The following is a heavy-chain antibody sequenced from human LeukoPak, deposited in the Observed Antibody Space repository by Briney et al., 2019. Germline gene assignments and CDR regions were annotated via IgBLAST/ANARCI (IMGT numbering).Heavy chain of an antibody. CDR1: GGSISSYY. J-gene: IGHJ5*02. CDR3: ARDILYGSGPSNWFDP. V-gene: IGHV4-59*01. Sequence: SETLSLTCTVSGGSISSYYWSWIRQPPGKGLEWIGYIYYSGSTNYNPSLKSRVTISVDTSKNQFSLKLSSVTAADTAVYYCARDILYGSGPSNWFDPWGQGTLVTVSS. CDR2: IYYSGST. D-gene: IGHD3-10*01.